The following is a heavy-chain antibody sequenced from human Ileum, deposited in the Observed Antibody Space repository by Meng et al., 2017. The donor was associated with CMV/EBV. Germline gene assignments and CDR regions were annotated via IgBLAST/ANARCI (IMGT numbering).Heavy chain of an antibody. Sequence: QGQLQESGPGRVKPSGTLSLTCTVSGGSISGSYWSWIRQPATKGLEWIGRVYSSGSTDYNPSLQSRVTMSVDTSKNQFSLKLSSVTAADTAVYYCARGSSSWAFDYWGQGTLVTVSS. CDR2: VYSSGST. J-gene: IGHJ4*02. CDR1: GGSISGSY. CDR3: ARGSSSWAFDY. V-gene: IGHV4-4*07. D-gene: IGHD2-2*01.